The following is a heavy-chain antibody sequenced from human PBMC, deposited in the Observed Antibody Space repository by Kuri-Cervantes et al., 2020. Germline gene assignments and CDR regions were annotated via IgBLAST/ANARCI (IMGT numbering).Heavy chain of an antibody. J-gene: IGHJ4*02. CDR1: GFSLSNARMG. V-gene: IGHV2-26*01. Sequence: SGPTLVKPTETLTLTCTVSGFSLSNARMGVSWIRQPPGKALEWLAHIFSNDEKSCSTSLKSRLTISKDTSKSQVVLTMTNMDPVDTATYYCARIQGGDGYLFDYWGQGTRVTVSS. D-gene: IGHD5-24*01. CDR3: ARIQGGDGYLFDY. CDR2: IFSNDEK.